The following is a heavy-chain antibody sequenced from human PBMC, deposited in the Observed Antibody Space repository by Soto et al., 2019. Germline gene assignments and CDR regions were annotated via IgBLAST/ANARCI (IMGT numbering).Heavy chain of an antibody. CDR3: AKDTYYRDSSGYYVFDY. CDR1: GFTVSSNY. D-gene: IGHD3-22*01. V-gene: IGHV3-30*18. Sequence: SLRLSCAASGFTVSSNYMHWVRQAPGKGLEWVAHISYDGSNEHYVDSVKGRFTISRDNSKNSVYLQMNSLRAEDTAVYYCAKDTYYRDSSGYYVFDYWGQGTPVTVSS. CDR2: ISYDGSNE. J-gene: IGHJ4*02.